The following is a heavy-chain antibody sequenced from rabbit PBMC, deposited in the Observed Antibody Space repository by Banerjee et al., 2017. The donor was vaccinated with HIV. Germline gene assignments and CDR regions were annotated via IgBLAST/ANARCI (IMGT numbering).Heavy chain of an antibody. J-gene: IGHJ3*01. Sequence: QSLEESGGDLVKPGASLTLTCTASGFSFSSSYWICWVRQAPGKGLEWIGYIDPVFGSTYYASWVNGRFTISSHNAQNTLYLQLNSLTAADTATYFCARVDAGSSYLYTRLDLWGQGTLVT. CDR3: ARVDAGSSYLYTRLDL. D-gene: IGHD8-1*01. V-gene: IGHV1S40*01. CDR1: GFSFSSSYW. CDR2: IDPVFGST.